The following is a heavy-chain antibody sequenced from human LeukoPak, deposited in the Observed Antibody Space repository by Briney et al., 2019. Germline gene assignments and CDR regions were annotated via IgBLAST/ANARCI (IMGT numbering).Heavy chain of an antibody. CDR2: IIPILGIA. D-gene: IGHD3-10*01. J-gene: IGHJ4*02. Sequence: GASVKVSCKASGGTFSSYAISWVRQAPRQGLEWMGRIIPILGIANYAQKFQGRVTITADKSTSTAYMELSSLRSEDTAVYYCARLASGFGEFDFDYWGQGTLVTVSS. CDR3: ARLASGFGEFDFDY. CDR1: GGTFSSYA. V-gene: IGHV1-69*04.